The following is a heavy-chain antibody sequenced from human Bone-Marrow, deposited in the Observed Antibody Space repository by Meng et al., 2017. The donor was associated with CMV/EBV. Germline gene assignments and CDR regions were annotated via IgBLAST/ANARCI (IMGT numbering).Heavy chain of an antibody. CDR2: INSDGSST. V-gene: IGHV3-74*01. CDR1: GFTFSSYW. J-gene: IGHJ4*02. Sequence: GESLKISCAASGFTFSSYWMHWVRQAPGKGLVWVSRINSDGSSTSYADSVKGRFTISRDNAKNTLYLQMNSLRAEDTAVYYCARGGTIFPPPDYWGQGTLVTVSS. D-gene: IGHD1-14*01. CDR3: ARGGTIFPPPDY.